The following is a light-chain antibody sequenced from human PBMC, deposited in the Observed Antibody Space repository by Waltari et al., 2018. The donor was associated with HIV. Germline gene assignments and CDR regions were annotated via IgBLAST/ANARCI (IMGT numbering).Light chain of an antibody. V-gene: IGKV3-15*01. CDR2: EAA. CDR3: QQYDSGPRGIT. CDR1: QSISAK. Sequence: ELVMTQPPPTLSVSTGQRVTLSCRASQSISAKVAWYQQRPGQAPRLLIYEAATRPTGIPARFSGSGSGTEFTLTISSLQSEDFATYFCQQYDSGPRGITFGQGTMLEIK. J-gene: IGKJ2*01.